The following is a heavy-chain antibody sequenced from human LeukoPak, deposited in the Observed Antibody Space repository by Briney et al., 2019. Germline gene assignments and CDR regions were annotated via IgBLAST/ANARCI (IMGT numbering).Heavy chain of an antibody. V-gene: IGHV1-2*02. CDR2: TNPNSGGT. CDR1: GCTFTGYY. D-gene: IGHD2-2*01. Sequence: ASVTVSCKASGCTFTGYYMHWVRLAPGQGFEWMGCTNPNSGGTNYAQKFQGRVTMTRDTYISTAYMELSRLRSDDTAVYYCARGDIYYSSTSCLSDYWGQGTLVTVCS. CDR3: ARGDIYYSSTSCLSDY. J-gene: IGHJ4*02.